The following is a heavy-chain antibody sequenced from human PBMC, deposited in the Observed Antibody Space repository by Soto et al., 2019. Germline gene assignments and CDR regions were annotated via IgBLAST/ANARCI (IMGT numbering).Heavy chain of an antibody. CDR2: IHYNGNT. D-gene: IGHD5-12*01. CDR1: GDSISASS. Sequence: QVQLQVSAPGLVKPSETLSLTCTVSGDSISASSWCWVRQPPGKGLEWIGNIHYNGNTKYNPSLKSRVTMSVATSKNQFSLKLISVTAADTAKYFCAREGNLGRWLQPLDFWGQGTLVTVSS. CDR3: AREGNLGRWLQPLDF. V-gene: IGHV4-59*01. J-gene: IGHJ4*02.